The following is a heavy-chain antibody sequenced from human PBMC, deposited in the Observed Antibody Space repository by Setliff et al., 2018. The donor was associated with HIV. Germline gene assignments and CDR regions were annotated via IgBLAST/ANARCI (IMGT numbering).Heavy chain of an antibody. Sequence: SVKVSCKASGGTFRTYGVSWVRQAPGQGLEWMGGIIPILGTANYAQKFQGRVTITTDESTSTAYMELSSLRSEDTAVYYCARDSSALDYWGQGTLVTVSS. CDR3: ARDSSALDY. D-gene: IGHD6-19*01. V-gene: IGHV1-69*05. J-gene: IGHJ4*02. CDR2: IIPILGTA. CDR1: GGTFRTYG.